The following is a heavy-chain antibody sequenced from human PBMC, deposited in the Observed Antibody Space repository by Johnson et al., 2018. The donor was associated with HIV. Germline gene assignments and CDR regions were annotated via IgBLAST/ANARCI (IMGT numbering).Heavy chain of an antibody. CDR1: GFTFSTYG. D-gene: IGHD2-15*01. Sequence: VQLVESGGGLVQPGGSLRLSCAASGFTFSTYGIHWVRQAPGKGLEWVSFIRYDGKDKYYADFVKGRFTISRDNSKKTLSLQMNSLRAEDTAVYYCARYSGAFDIWGQGTMVTVSS. CDR3: ARYSGAFDI. J-gene: IGHJ3*02. V-gene: IGHV3-30*02. CDR2: IRYDGKDK.